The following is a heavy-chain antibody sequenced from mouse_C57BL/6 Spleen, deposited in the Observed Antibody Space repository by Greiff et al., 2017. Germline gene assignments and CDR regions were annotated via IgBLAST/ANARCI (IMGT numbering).Heavy chain of an antibody. D-gene: IGHD1-1*01. Sequence: QVQLQQPGAELVMPGASVKLSCKASGYTFTSYWMHWVKQRPGQGLEWIGEIDPSDSYTNYNQKFKGKATLTVDTSSSTAYMQLSSLTSEDSAVYYCARMVVARDAMDYWGQGTSVTVSS. CDR1: GYTFTSYW. J-gene: IGHJ4*01. CDR3: ARMVVARDAMDY. V-gene: IGHV1-69*01. CDR2: IDPSDSYT.